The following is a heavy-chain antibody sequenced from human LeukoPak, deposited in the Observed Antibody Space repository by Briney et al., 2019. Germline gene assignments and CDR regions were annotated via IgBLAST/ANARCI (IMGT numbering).Heavy chain of an antibody. CDR1: GFTFSSYG. CDR2: IWYDGSNK. J-gene: IGHJ4*02. CDR3: ARVIGGYDFWSGVDY. D-gene: IGHD3-3*01. Sequence: GGSLRLSCAASGFTFSSYGMHWVRQAPGKGLEWVAVIWYDGSNKYYADSVKGRFTISRDNSKNTLYLQMNSLRAEDTAVYYCARVIGGYDFWSGVDYWGQGTLVTVSS. V-gene: IGHV3-33*01.